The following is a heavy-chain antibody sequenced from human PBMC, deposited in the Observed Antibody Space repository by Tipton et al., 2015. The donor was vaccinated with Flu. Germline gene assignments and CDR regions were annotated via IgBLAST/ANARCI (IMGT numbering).Heavy chain of an antibody. V-gene: IGHV3-13*01. Sequence: SLRLSCEASGFTFSSYGMHWVRQDTGKGLEWVSGIGPSGDTHYAGSVKGRFTISRENARNSVYLQMTGLRAGDTAVYYCARGPLPDSNWYNGLDVWGQGP. CDR2: IGPSGDT. D-gene: IGHD6-13*01. CDR3: ARGPLPDSNWYNGLDV. J-gene: IGHJ6*02. CDR1: GFTFSSYG.